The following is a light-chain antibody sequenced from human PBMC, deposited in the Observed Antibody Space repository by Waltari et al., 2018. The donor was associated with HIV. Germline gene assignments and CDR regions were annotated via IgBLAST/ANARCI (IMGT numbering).Light chain of an antibody. CDR3: QQYGTSSFS. CDR2: GAS. V-gene: IGKV3-20*01. Sequence: EVVLTQSPGTLSLSPGETAILSCRASQKINNNNLAWYQQKPGQAPRLVIYGASSRATGIPDRFSGSGSGTDFTLAISGLEPEDFAGYYCQQYGTSSFSFGPGAKVDL. J-gene: IGKJ3*01. CDR1: QKINNNN.